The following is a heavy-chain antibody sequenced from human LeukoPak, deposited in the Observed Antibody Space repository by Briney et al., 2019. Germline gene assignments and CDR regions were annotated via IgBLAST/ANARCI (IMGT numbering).Heavy chain of an antibody. V-gene: IGHV4-34*01. CDR3: ARRAGVEFGVVITTYYDINYGMDV. Sequence: PSETLSLTCAVYGGSFSGYYWSWIRQPPGKGLEWIGEINHSGSTNYNPSLKSRVTISVDTSKNQFSLKLSSVTAADTAVYYCARRAGVEFGVVITTYYDINYGMDVWGQGTTVTVSS. J-gene: IGHJ6*02. D-gene: IGHD3-3*01. CDR1: GGSFSGYY. CDR2: INHSGST.